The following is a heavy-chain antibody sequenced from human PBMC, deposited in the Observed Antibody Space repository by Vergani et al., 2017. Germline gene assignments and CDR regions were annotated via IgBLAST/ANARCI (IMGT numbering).Heavy chain of an antibody. CDR3: ARARITMVRGARGDAFDI. Sequence: QVQLVQSGAEVKKPGSSVKVSCKASGGTFSSYAISWVRQAPGQGLEWMGGINPNSGGTNYAQKFQGRVTMTRDTSISTAYMELSRLRSDDTAVYYCARARITMVRGARGDAFDIWGQGTMVTVSS. V-gene: IGHV1-2*02. CDR1: GGTFSSYA. D-gene: IGHD3-10*01. CDR2: INPNSGGT. J-gene: IGHJ3*02.